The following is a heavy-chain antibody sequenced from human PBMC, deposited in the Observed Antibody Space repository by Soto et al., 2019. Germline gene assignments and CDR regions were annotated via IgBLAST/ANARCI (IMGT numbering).Heavy chain of an antibody. J-gene: IGHJ5*02. Sequence: PGESLKISCQASGYYFDHSWIAWVRQKPGKGLEWMGIIFPADSDTRYSPSFAGQVTISVDLLTSSAYLQLTSLEASDTAVYFCARHIFRGRGSDLWGQGTLVTVSS. V-gene: IGHV5-51*01. CDR2: IFPADSDT. CDR1: GYYFDHSW. CDR3: ARHIFRGRGSDL. D-gene: IGHD3-16*01.